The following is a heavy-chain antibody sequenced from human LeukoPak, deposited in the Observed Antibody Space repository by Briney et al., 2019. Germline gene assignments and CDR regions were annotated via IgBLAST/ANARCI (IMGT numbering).Heavy chain of an antibody. D-gene: IGHD1-14*01. CDR2: MYHDGRT. CDR1: GGSINSGTYY. CDR3: ASDHKSITMRTGQYFDY. J-gene: IGHJ4*02. V-gene: IGHV4-39*01. Sequence: PSETLSLTCTVSGGSINSGTYYWGWIRQPPGKGLEWIASMYHDGRTSYNPSLESRVTISIDTSTNQFSLKLSSVTAADTAVYYCASDHKSITMRTGQYFDYWGQGVLVTVSS.